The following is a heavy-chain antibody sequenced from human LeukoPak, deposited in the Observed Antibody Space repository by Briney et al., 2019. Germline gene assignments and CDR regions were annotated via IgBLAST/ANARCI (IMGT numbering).Heavy chain of an antibody. CDR2: MNPNSGNT. CDR1: GYTFTSYD. Sequence: VSVNVSCKASGYTFTSYDINWVRQATGQGLEWMGWMNPNSGNTGYAHKFQGRVTMTRNTSISTAYMELSSLRSEDTAVYYCARDSLFPSHLGDYWGQGTLVTVSS. V-gene: IGHV1-8*01. J-gene: IGHJ4*02. D-gene: IGHD3-10*01. CDR3: ARDSLFPSHLGDY.